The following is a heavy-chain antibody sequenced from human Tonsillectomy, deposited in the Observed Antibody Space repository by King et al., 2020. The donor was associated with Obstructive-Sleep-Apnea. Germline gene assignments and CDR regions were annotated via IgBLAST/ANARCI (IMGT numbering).Heavy chain of an antibody. J-gene: IGHJ5*02. CDR1: GGSITSYY. CDR2: IYYSGST. Sequence: QLQESGPGLVKPSETLSLTCSVSGGSITSYYWSWVRQPPGKGLEWIGYIYYSGSTKYNPSLKSRVTISVDTSKNQFSLKLSSVTATDTAVYYCARMDGSGANWFDPWGQGTLVTVSP. CDR3: ARMDGSGANWFDP. D-gene: IGHD3-10*01. V-gene: IGHV4-59*01.